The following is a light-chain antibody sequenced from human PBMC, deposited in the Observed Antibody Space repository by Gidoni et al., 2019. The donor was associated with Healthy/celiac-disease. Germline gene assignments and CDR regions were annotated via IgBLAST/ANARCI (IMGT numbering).Light chain of an antibody. V-gene: IGKV3-20*01. CDR3: QQYGSLFT. J-gene: IGKJ3*01. CDR2: GAS. Sequence: EIVLTQSPGTLSLSPGERATLSCRASQSVSSSYLAWYKQKPGQAPRLLIYGASSRATGIPDRFSGSGSGTDFTLTISRLEPEDFAVYYCQQYGSLFTFXPXTKVDIK. CDR1: QSVSSSY.